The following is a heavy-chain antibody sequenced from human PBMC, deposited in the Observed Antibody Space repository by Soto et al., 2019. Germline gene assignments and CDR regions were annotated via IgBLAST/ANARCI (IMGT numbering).Heavy chain of an antibody. J-gene: IGHJ4*02. CDR2: INGGNGNT. CDR1: GYILSRYA. D-gene: IGHD2-2*01. CDR3: ARVCGGYCSSTTFDS. V-gene: IGHV1-3*01. Sequence: ASVQVSCKASGYILSRYAIHRVRQAPGQRLEWMGWINGGNGNTKYSQKFQGGVTFTRDTSASIAYMELSSLRSEDTAVYYCARVCGGYCSSTTFDSWGQGTLVTVSS.